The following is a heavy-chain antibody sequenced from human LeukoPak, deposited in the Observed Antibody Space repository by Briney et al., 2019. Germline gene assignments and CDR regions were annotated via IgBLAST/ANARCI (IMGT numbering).Heavy chain of an antibody. Sequence: GGSLRLSCAASGFTFSSYAMGWVRQAPGKGLEWVSGIRVGGETYYSGSVQGRFTISRDSFDNTLYLQMSDLRAEDTAVYHCAKGTGDAGYYFDNWGQGTLVTVSS. J-gene: IGHJ4*02. CDR3: AKGTGDAGYYFDN. D-gene: IGHD7-27*01. V-gene: IGHV3-23*01. CDR1: GFTFSSYA. CDR2: IRVGGET.